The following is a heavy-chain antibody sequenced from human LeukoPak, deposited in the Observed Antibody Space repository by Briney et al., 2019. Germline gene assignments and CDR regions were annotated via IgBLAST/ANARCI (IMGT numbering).Heavy chain of an antibody. CDR1: GGSFSGYY. J-gene: IGHJ4*02. CDR3: ARVTGYVMEDYFDY. V-gene: IGHV4-59*01. D-gene: IGHD6-13*01. Sequence: SETLSLTCAVYGGSFSGYYWSWIRQPPGKGLEWIGYIYYSGSTNYNPSLKSRVSISVDTSKNQFSLRLSSVTAADTAVYYCARVTGYVMEDYFDYWGQGTLVTVSS. CDR2: IYYSGST.